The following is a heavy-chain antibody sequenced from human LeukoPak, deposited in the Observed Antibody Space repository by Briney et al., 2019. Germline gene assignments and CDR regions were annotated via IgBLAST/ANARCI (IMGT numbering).Heavy chain of an antibody. CDR1: GFTFSSYE. J-gene: IGHJ4*02. V-gene: IGHV3-48*03. CDR3: ARDTDDPRRYFDC. CDR2: ISSSGSTI. D-gene: IGHD3-3*01. Sequence: PGGSLRLSCAASGFTFSSYEMNWVRQAPGKGLEWISYISSSGSTIYYADSVKGRFTISRDNPKNSLYLQMNSLRAEDTAVYYCARDTDDPRRYFDCWGQGTLVIVSS.